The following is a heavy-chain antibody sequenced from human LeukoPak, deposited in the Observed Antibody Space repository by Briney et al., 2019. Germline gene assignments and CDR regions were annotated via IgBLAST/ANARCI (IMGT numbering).Heavy chain of an antibody. CDR2: IYDSGST. CDR3: ARXPGNSGWSLSV. V-gene: IGHV4-59*08. Sequence: PSETLSLTCTVSGGSISSYYWSWIRQPPGKGLEWIGYIYDSGSTNYNPSLKSRVTMSVDTSKNQFSRKRDYVNAAARAVYYCARXPGNSGWSLSVWGQGTSVTVSS. D-gene: IGHD6-19*01. CDR1: GGSISSYY. J-gene: IGHJ6*02.